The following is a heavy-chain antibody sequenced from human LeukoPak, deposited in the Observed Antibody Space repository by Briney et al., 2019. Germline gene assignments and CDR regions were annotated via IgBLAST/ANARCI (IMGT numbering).Heavy chain of an antibody. D-gene: IGHD2-21*02. V-gene: IGHV4-34*01. J-gene: IGHJ4*02. CDR1: IESFSGYY. Sequence: SETLSLTCAVYIESFSGYYWTWIRQPPGKGLEWIGETTHSGSTNYNPSLRSRVTISVDMSKNQFSLKLTSVTAADTAVYYCVRARGDPSLDYWGQGNLVTVSS. CDR2: TTHSGST. CDR3: VRARGDPSLDY.